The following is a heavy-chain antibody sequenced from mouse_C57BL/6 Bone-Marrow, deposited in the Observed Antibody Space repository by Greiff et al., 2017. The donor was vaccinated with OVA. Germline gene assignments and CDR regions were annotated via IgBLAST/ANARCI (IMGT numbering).Heavy chain of an antibody. Sequence: QVQLKQPGAELVRPGSSVKLSCKASGYTFTSYWMHWVKQRPIQGLEWIGNIDPSDSETHYNQKFKDKATLTVDKSSSTAYMQLSSLTSEDSAVYYCAREGAFGVNWGQGTTLTVSS. CDR2: IDPSDSET. CDR1: GYTFTSYW. V-gene: IGHV1-52*01. J-gene: IGHJ2*01. D-gene: IGHD2-2*01. CDR3: AREGAFGVN.